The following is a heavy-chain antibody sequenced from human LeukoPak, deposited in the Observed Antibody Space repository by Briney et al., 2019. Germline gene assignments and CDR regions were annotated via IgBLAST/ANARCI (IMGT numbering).Heavy chain of an antibody. V-gene: IGHV3-7*04. CDR1: GFPFSSYG. CDR3: TRVGYIDEGIDY. J-gene: IGHJ4*02. CDR2: IKQDGSKK. Sequence: GGSLRLSCVASGFPFSSYGMTWVRQAPGKGLEWVANIKQDGSKKSYVDSVKGRFTISRDNAKNSLYLQMNSLRAEDTAIYYCTRVGYIDEGIDYWGQGTLVTVSS. D-gene: IGHD5-24*01.